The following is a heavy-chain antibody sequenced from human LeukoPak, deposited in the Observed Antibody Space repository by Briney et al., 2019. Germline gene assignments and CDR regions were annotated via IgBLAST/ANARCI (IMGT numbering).Heavy chain of an antibody. CDR2: IYHSGST. Sequence: TLSLTCAVSGGSISSGGYSWSWIPQPPRKGLEWIGYIYHSGSTYYNPSLKSQVTISVDTSKNHFSLKVTSVTAADTAVYYCARLVVAAISESDYWGQGALVTVSS. CDR1: GGSISSGGYS. D-gene: IGHD2-15*01. CDR3: ARLVVAAISESDY. V-gene: IGHV4-30-2*01. J-gene: IGHJ4*02.